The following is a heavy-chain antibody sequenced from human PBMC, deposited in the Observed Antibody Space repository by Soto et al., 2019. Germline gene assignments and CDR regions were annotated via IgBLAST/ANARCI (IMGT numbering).Heavy chain of an antibody. CDR1: GFTFSSYA. D-gene: IGHD5-12*01. V-gene: IGHV3-23*01. Sequence: LRLSCAASGFTFSSYAMSWVRQAPGKGLEWISAITNSGGSTYYADSVKGRSTISRDNSKNTLYLQMNSLRAEDTAVYYCANPVDIVATRYLDYWGQGTLVTVSS. CDR3: ANPVDIVATRYLDY. J-gene: IGHJ4*02. CDR2: ITNSGGST.